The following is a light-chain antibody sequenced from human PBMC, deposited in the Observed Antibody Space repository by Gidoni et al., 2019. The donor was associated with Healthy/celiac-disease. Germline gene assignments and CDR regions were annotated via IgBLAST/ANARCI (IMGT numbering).Light chain of an antibody. CDR2: GNS. J-gene: IGLJ2*01. Sequence: QSVLTQPPSVSGAPGQRVTISCTGSSSNIGAGYDVHWYQQLPGTAPKLPIYGNSNRPSGVPDRFSGSKSGTSASLAITGLQAEDEADYYCQSYDSSLSGSVFGGGTKLXV. CDR3: QSYDSSLSGSV. CDR1: SSNIGAGYD. V-gene: IGLV1-40*01.